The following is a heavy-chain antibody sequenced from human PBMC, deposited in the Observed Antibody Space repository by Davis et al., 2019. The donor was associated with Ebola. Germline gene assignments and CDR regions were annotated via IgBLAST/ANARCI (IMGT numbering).Heavy chain of an antibody. V-gene: IGHV3-21*01. Sequence: GESLKISCAASGFTFSSYGMHWVRQAPGKGLEWVSSISSSSSYIYYADSVKGRFTISRDNAKNSLYLQMNSLRAEDTAVYYCARESGPSFFDYWGQGTLVTVSS. D-gene: IGHD1-26*01. J-gene: IGHJ4*02. CDR3: ARESGPSFFDY. CDR1: GFTFSSYG. CDR2: ISSSSSYI.